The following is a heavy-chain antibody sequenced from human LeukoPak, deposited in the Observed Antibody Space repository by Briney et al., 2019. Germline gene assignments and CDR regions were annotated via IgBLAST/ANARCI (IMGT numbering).Heavy chain of an antibody. D-gene: IGHD3-10*01. CDR3: ARDRYYYGGNAFDI. CDR2: IYYSGST. V-gene: IGHV4-59*01. CDR1: GGSISSYY. J-gene: IGHJ3*02. Sequence: PSETLSLTCTVSGGSISSYYWSWIRQPPGKGLEWIGYIYYSGSTNYNPSLKSRVTISVDTSKNQFSLKLSSVTAADTAVYYCARDRYYYGGNAFDIWGQGTMVTVSS.